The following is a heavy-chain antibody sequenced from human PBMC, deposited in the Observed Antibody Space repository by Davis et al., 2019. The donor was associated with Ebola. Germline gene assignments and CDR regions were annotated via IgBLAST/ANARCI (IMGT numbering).Heavy chain of an antibody. V-gene: IGHV3-73*01. CDR1: GFTFSGSA. CDR3: FLVGATYFDY. D-gene: IGHD1-26*01. J-gene: IGHJ4*02. Sequence: GGSLRLSCAASGFTFSGSAMHWVRQASGKGLEWVGRIRSKANSYATAYAASVKGRFTISRDDSKNTAYLQMNSLKTEDTAVYYCFLVGATYFDYWGQGTLVTVSS. CDR2: IRSKANSYAT.